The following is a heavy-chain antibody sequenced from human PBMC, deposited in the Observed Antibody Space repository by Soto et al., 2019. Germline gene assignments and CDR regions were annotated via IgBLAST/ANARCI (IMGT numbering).Heavy chain of an antibody. CDR3: ARAVYYYDSSGLDP. CDR2: IIPIFGTA. D-gene: IGHD3-22*01. J-gene: IGHJ5*02. V-gene: IGHV1-69*06. CDR1: GGTFSSYA. Sequence: SVKVSCKASGGTFSSYAISWVRQAPGQGLEWMGGIIPIFGTANYAQKFQGRVTITADKSTSTAYMELSSLRSEDTAVYYCARAVYYYDSSGLDPWGQGTLVTVSS.